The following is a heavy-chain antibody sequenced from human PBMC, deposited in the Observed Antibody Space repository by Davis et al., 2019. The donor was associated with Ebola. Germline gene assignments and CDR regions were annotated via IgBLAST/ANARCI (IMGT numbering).Heavy chain of an antibody. CDR2: ISYDGSNK. Sequence: GGSLRLSCAASGFTFSSYGMHWVRQAPGKGLEWVAVISYDGSNKYYADSVKGRFTISRDNSRNTLYLQMNSLRAEDTAMYYCVKDRNYDSGSYQGHDPWGQGTLVTVSS. V-gene: IGHV3-30*18. CDR3: VKDRNYDSGSYQGHDP. J-gene: IGHJ5*02. D-gene: IGHD3-10*01. CDR1: GFTFSSYG.